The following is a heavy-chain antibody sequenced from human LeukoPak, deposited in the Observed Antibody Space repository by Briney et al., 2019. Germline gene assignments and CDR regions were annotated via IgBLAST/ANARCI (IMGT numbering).Heavy chain of an antibody. CDR1: GGSFSGYY. CDR2: IYISGST. CDR3: ARDLRGISGYYFDY. J-gene: IGHJ4*02. V-gene: IGHV4-4*07. D-gene: IGHD3-22*01. Sequence: PSETLSLTCAVYGGSFSGYYWSWIRQPPGKGLEWIGRIYISGSTNYNPSLKSRVTISVDTSKNQFSLKLSSVTAADTAVYYCARDLRGISGYYFDYWGQGTLVTVSS.